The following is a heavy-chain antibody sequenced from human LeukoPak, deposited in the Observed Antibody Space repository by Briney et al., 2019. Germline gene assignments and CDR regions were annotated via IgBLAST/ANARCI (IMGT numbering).Heavy chain of an antibody. CDR1: GFTFSSYG. J-gene: IGHJ3*02. CDR3: AKDYYDSSGYLDDFDI. D-gene: IGHD3-22*01. Sequence: AGGSLRLFCAASGFTFSSYGMHWVRQAPGKGLEWVAVISYDGSNKYYADSVKGRFTISRDNSKNTLYLQMNSLRAEDTAVYYCAKDYYDSSGYLDDFDIWGQGTTVTVSS. CDR2: ISYDGSNK. V-gene: IGHV3-30*18.